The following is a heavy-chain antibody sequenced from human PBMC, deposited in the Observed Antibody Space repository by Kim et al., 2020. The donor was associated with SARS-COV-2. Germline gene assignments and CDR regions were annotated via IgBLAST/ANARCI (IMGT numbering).Heavy chain of an antibody. CDR2: IYYSGST. J-gene: IGHJ3*02. CDR1: GGSISSYY. D-gene: IGHD2-21*01. V-gene: IGHV4-59*08. CDR3: ARLNLWYAFDI. Sequence: SETLSLTCTVSGGSISSYYWSWIRQPPGKGLEWIGYIYYSGSTNYNPSLKSRVTISVDTSKNQFSLKLSSVTAADTAVYYCARLNLWYAFDIWGQGTMVT.